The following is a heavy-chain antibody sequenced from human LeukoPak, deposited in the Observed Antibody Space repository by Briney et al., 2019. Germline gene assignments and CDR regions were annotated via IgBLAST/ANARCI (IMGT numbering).Heavy chain of an antibody. V-gene: IGHV3-23*01. CDR3: AKDRELWFGELLPTDY. Sequence: PGGSLRLSCAASGFTFSSYGMSWVRQAPGKGLEWVSAISGSGGSTYYADSVKGRFTISRDNSKNTLYLQMNSLRAEDTAVYYCAKDRELWFGELLPTDYWGQGTLVTVSS. J-gene: IGHJ4*02. D-gene: IGHD3-10*01. CDR2: ISGSGGST. CDR1: GFTFSSYG.